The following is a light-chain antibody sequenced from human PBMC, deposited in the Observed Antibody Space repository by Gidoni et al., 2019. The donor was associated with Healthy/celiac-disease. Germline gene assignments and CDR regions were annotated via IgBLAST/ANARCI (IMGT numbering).Light chain of an antibody. V-gene: IGKV3-11*01. CDR2: DAS. Sequence: EIVLTQPPATLSLSPGERATLSCRASQSVSSYLAWYQQKPGQAPRLLIYDASNRATGIPARFSGSGSVTGFTLTISSLEPEDFAVYYCQRRSNWPLTFXGXTKVEIK. CDR1: QSVSSY. J-gene: IGKJ4*01. CDR3: QRRSNWPLT.